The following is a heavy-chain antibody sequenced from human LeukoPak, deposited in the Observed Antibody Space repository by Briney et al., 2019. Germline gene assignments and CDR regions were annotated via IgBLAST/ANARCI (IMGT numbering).Heavy chain of an antibody. Sequence: SVKVSCKASGGTFSSYAISWVRQAPGQGLEWMGGIIPIFGTANYAQKFQGRVAITADESTSTAYMELSSLRSEDTAVYYCARAGYSSGWSSDYYYGMDVWGQGTTVTVSS. CDR1: GGTFSSYA. D-gene: IGHD6-19*01. CDR2: IIPIFGTA. V-gene: IGHV1-69*13. J-gene: IGHJ6*02. CDR3: ARAGYSSGWSSDYYYGMDV.